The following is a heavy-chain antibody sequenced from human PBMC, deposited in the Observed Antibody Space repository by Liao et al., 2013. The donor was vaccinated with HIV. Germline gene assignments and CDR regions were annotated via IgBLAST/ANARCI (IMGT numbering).Heavy chain of an antibody. J-gene: IGHJ4*02. CDR1: GGSISSYY. D-gene: IGHD3-22*01. V-gene: IGHV4-4*07. CDR2: IYTSGNT. CDR3: ARERGYYDSSGKGYYFDY. Sequence: QVQLQESGPGLLKPSETLSLTCTVSGGSISSYYWSWIRQPAGKGLEWIGRIYTSGNTNYNPSLKSRVTMSVDTSKNQFSLKLSSVTAADTAVYYCARERGYYDSSGKGYYFDYWGQGTLVTVSS.